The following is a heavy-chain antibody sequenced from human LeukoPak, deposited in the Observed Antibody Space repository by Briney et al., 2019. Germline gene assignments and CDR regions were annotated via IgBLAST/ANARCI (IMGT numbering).Heavy chain of an antibody. J-gene: IGHJ3*02. V-gene: IGHV4-59*01. CDR1: GGSISSYF. CDR3: ARVTVVRRVIITSEAFDI. D-gene: IGHD3-10*01. CDR2: TYYNGSN. Sequence: PSETLSLTCTVPGGSISSYFWSWIRHPPGEGVGWIGHTYYNGSNNDNPTPKSRVTISVDTSKNQFSMKLSSVTSADTAVYSWARVTVVRRVIITSEAFDIWGQGTMVTVSS.